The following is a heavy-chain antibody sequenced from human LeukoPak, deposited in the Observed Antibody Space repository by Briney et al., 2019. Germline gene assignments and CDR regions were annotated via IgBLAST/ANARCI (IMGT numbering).Heavy chain of an antibody. CDR3: ARHDVRSPYYYDSSGYYYDY. CDR2: IYTSGST. Sequence: KPSETLSLTCTVSGGSISSYYWSWIRQPAGKGLEWIGRIYTSGSTNYNPSLKSRVTMSVDTSKNQFSLKLSSVTAADTAVYYCARHDVRSPYYYDSSGYYYDYWGQGTLVTVSS. CDR1: GGSISSYY. J-gene: IGHJ4*02. V-gene: IGHV4-4*07. D-gene: IGHD3-22*01.